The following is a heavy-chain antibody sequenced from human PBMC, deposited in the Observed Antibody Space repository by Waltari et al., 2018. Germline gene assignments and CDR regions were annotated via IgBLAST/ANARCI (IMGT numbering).Heavy chain of an antibody. J-gene: IGHJ4*02. V-gene: IGHV1-24*01. CDR1: GYTLTELS. D-gene: IGHD3-3*01. Sequence: QVQLVQSGAEVKKPGASVKVSCKVSGYTLTELSMHWVRQAPGKGLEWMGGFDPEDGETIYAQKFQGRVTMIEDTSTDTAYMELSSLRSEDTAVYYCATSRGFLEWLFFDYWGQGTLVTVSS. CDR2: FDPEDGET. CDR3: ATSRGFLEWLFFDY.